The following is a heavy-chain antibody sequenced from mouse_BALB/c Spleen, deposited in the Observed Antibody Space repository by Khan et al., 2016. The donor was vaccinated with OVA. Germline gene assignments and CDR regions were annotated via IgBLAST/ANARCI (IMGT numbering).Heavy chain of an antibody. CDR3: VRTARIKY. CDR2: ISYSGST. J-gene: IGHJ2*01. D-gene: IGHD1-2*01. Sequence: EVKLEESGPGLVKPSQSLSLTCTVTGYSITSGYGWNWIRQFPGNKLEWMGYISYSGSTNYNPSLKSRISITRDTSKNQFFLQLNSVTTEDTATYYCVRTARIKYWGQGTTLTVSS. CDR1: GYSITSGYG. V-gene: IGHV3-2*02.